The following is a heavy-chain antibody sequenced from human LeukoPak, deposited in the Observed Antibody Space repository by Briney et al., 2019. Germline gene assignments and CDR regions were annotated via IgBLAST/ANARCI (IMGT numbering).Heavy chain of an antibody. V-gene: IGHV4-59*01. CDR2: IYYSGST. J-gene: IGHJ4*02. Sequence: SETLSLTCTVSGGSISGDYWSWIRQAPGKGLEWIAYIYYSGSTNYNPSLKSRVTISVDTSKNQFSLKLTFVTATDTAVYYCARDRGSGGGFDYWGQGTLVTVSS. CDR3: ARDRGSGGGFDY. CDR1: GGSISGDY. D-gene: IGHD3-10*01.